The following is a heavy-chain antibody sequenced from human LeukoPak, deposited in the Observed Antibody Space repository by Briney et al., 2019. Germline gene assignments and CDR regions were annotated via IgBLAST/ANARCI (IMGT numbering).Heavy chain of an antibody. V-gene: IGHV3-30-3*01. CDR1: GFTFSSYT. J-gene: IGHJ4*02. CDR3: ARELTGYFDF. CDR2: ISYDGRKK. Sequence: HPGGSLRLSCAASGFTFSSYTIPWVRQAPVKGLEWVAIISYDGRKKYYADSVKGRFTISRENSKSALYLQMNSLITEDTAVYYCARELTGYFDFWGQGTLVTVSS. D-gene: IGHD7-27*01.